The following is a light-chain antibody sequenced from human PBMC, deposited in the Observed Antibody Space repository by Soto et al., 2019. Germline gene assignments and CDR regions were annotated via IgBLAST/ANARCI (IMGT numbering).Light chain of an antibody. CDR1: QSVSSY. CDR3: QQRRNWPPYT. J-gene: IGKJ2*01. V-gene: IGKV3-11*01. CDR2: DAS. Sequence: EIVLTQSPATLSLSPEERATLSCRASQSVSSYLAWYQQKPGQAPRLLIYDASNRATGIPARFSGSGSGTDFTLTISSLEPEDFAVYYCQQRRNWPPYTFGQGTKLEIK.